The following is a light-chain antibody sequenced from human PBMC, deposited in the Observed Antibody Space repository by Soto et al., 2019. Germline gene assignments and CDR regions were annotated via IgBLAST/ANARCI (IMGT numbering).Light chain of an antibody. CDR1: SSDIGSYNA. J-gene: IGLJ2*01. CDR3: SSFAPSYRVI. Sequence: QSALTQPRSVSGSPGHSVTISCFGTSSDIGSYNAVSWYQQHPGKAPKLIIFDVFERPSGVPDRFSGSKSGNSASLTISGLQAEDESDYYCSSFAPSYRVIFGGGTQLTVL. CDR2: DVF. V-gene: IGLV2-11*01.